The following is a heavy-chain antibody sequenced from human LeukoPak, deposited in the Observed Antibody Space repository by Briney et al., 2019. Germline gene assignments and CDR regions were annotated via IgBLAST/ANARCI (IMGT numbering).Heavy chain of an antibody. V-gene: IGHV4-59*08. CDR3: ARQRYSGSYYFDY. D-gene: IGHD1-26*01. Sequence: SETLSLTCTVSGCSITSYYWSWIRQPPGKGLEWIGYIYYSGSTNYNPSLKSRVTISVDTSKNQFSLKLSSVTAADTAVYYCARQRYSGSYYFDYWGQGTLVTVSS. J-gene: IGHJ4*02. CDR2: IYYSGST. CDR1: GCSITSYY.